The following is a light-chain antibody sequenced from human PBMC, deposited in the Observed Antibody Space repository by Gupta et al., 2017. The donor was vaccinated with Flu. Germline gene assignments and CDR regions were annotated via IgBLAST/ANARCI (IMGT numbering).Light chain of an antibody. CDR2: AAS. CDR1: QSISSY. Sequence: PSSLSASVGDRVTITCRAGQSISSYLNWYQQKAGKAPKVLIYAASRLQSGVPSRFSGSASGTDFTLTISRLQPEDFATYYCQQSYSIPYTFGQGTKLEIK. CDR3: QQSYSIPYT. V-gene: IGKV1-39*01. J-gene: IGKJ2*01.